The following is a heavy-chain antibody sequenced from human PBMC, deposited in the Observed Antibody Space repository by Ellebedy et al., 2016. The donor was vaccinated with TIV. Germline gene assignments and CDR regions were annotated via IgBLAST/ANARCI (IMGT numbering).Heavy chain of an antibody. D-gene: IGHD3-10*01. V-gene: IGHV3-23*01. J-gene: IGHJ4*02. CDR3: ARGAGITMVRGVTNY. Sequence: GESLKISCSASGFTFNIYAMSCVRQAPGKGLEWVSLISASGDSTYYADSVKGRFTISRDNSKNTLYLQMNSLGAEDTAVYYCARGAGITMVRGVTNYWGQGTLVTVSS. CDR2: ISASGDST. CDR1: GFTFNIYA.